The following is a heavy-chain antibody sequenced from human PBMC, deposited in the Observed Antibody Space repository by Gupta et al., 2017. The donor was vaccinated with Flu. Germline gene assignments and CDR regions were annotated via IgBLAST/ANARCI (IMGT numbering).Heavy chain of an antibody. CDR3: SRLNEADDL. Sequence: EVQLVESGGDLVQPGGSLRLSCAASGFSFSSHWIHWVRQAPGKGLEWVSRINGDGSSINYADSVKGRFTTSRDNAKNTLYLQMNSLRAEDTAVYYCSRLNEADDLWGHGTLVTVSS. D-gene: IGHD6-13*01. CDR1: GFSFSSHW. CDR2: INGDGSSI. J-gene: IGHJ5*02. V-gene: IGHV3-74*01.